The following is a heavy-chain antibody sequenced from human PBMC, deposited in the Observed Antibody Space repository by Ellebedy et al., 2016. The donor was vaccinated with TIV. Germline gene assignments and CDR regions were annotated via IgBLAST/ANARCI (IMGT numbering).Heavy chain of an antibody. Sequence: ASVKVSCKASGYTFTSYHMHWVRQAPGQGLEWMGIINPSGGSTTYAQKFQGRVTMTRDTSTSTVNMEVSSLGSADTAGYYCARDLYMDVWGKGTTVTVS. CDR1: GYTFTSYH. J-gene: IGHJ6*03. V-gene: IGHV1-46*01. CDR3: ARDLYMDV. CDR2: INPSGGST.